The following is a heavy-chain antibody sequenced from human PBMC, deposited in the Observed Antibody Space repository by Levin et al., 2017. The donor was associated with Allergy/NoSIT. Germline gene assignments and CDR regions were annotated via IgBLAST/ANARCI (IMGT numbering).Heavy chain of an antibody. CDR2: ISSSNNYI. J-gene: IGHJ4*02. V-gene: IGHV3-21*01. Sequence: GGSLRLSCAASGFTFNNYSMNWVRQAPGKGLEWVSFISSSNNYIYYADSVKGRFTISRDNAKNSLNLQMNNLRAEDTAVYYCARDKGSAWYSPFDCWGQGTLVTVSS. CDR3: ARDKGSAWYSPFDC. CDR1: GFTFNNYS. D-gene: IGHD6-19*01.